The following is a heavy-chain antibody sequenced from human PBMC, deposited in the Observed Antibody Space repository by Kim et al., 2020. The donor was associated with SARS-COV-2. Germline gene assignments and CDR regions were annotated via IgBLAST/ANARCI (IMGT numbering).Heavy chain of an antibody. Sequence: GESLKISCKGSGYSFTSYWISWVRQMPGKGLEWMGRIDPSDSYTNYSPSFQGHVTISADKSISTAYLQWSSLKASDTAMYYCARHEMRSGSYSRSDPWGQGTLVTVSS. CDR1: GYSFTSYW. V-gene: IGHV5-10-1*01. CDR3: ARHEMRSGSYSRSDP. J-gene: IGHJ5*02. D-gene: IGHD3-10*01. CDR2: IDPSDSYT.